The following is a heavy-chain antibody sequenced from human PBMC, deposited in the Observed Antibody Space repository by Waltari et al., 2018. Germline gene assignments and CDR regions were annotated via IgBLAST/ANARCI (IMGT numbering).Heavy chain of an antibody. CDR1: GGSISTYY. V-gene: IGHV4-59*08. D-gene: IGHD2-8*01. Sequence: QVQLQESGPGLVRPSATLSLTCIVSGGSISTYYWNWIRQPPGKGLEWIGSIFYSGTTNFNPSLKSRVTMSVDTSKNQFSLTMTSVTAADTAVYFCARGLMVKTTYFNHWGRGALVTVSS. J-gene: IGHJ4*02. CDR2: IFYSGTT. CDR3: ARGLMVKTTYFNH.